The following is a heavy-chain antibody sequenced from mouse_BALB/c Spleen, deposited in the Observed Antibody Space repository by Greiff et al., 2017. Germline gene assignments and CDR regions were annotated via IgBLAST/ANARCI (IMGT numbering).Heavy chain of an antibody. CDR2: ISSGSGTI. CDR1: GFTFSSFG. V-gene: IGHV5-17*02. J-gene: IGHJ3*01. CDR3: ARQYGSRGFAD. D-gene: IGHD1-1*01. Sequence: EVQGVESGGGLVQPGGSRKLSCAASGFTFSSFGMHWVRQAPEKGLEWVAYISSGSGTIYYADTVKGRFTISGDNPKNTLFLQMTSLRSEDTAMYHCARQYGSRGFADWGQGTLVTVSA.